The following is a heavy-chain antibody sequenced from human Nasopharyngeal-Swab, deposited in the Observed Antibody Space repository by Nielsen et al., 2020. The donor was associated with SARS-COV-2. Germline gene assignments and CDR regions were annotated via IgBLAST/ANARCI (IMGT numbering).Heavy chain of an antibody. V-gene: IGHV4-34*01. Sequence: SETLSLTCAVYGESFSGYYWSWIRQPPGKGLEWIGEINHSGSTNYNPSLKSRVTISVDTSKNQFSLKLSSVTAADTAVYYCARGRSGYYYGSGSPPFDYWGQGTLVTVSS. D-gene: IGHD3-10*01. CDR1: GESFSGYY. CDR3: ARGRSGYYYGSGSPPFDY. J-gene: IGHJ4*02. CDR2: INHSGST.